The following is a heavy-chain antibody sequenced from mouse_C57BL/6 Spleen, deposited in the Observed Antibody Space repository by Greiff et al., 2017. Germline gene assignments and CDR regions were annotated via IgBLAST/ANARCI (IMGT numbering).Heavy chain of an antibody. Sequence: EVQLQQSGTVLARPGASVKMSCKTSGYTFTSYWMHWVKQRPGQGLEWIGAIYPGNSDTSYNQKFKGKAKLTAVTSASTAYMELSSLTNEDSAVYYCTRGKEACWYFDVWGTGTTVTVSS. V-gene: IGHV1-5*01. D-gene: IGHD6-1*01. CDR3: TRGKEACWYFDV. J-gene: IGHJ1*03. CDR1: GYTFTSYW. CDR2: IYPGNSDT.